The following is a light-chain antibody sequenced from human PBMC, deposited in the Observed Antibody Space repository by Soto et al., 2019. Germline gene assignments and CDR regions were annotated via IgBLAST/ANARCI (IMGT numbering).Light chain of an antibody. CDR2: DVN. CDR1: SSDVGGYNY. V-gene: IGLV2-8*01. J-gene: IGLJ2*01. Sequence: QSALTQPPSASGSPGQSVAISCSGTSSDVGGYNYVSWYQQHPGKAPKLLIYDVNKRPSGVPDRFSGSKSGNTASLTVSGLQAEDEADYYCISYAGSNRPAFGGGTTAHRP. CDR3: ISYAGSNRPA.